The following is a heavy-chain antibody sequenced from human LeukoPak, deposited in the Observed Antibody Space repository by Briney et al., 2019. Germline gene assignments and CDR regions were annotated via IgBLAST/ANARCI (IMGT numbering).Heavy chain of an antibody. D-gene: IGHD6-19*01. CDR3: ERDHISVAGPFDP. Sequence: GGSLRLSCAASGFTFSSYSMSWVRQAPGKGLEWISYIGSSSSSATVFYADSVRGRFTISRDYDRNLLYLQMNSLRAEDTAVYYCERDHISVAGPFDPWGQGTLVTVSS. J-gene: IGHJ5*02. CDR2: IGSSSSSATV. CDR1: GFTFSSYS. V-gene: IGHV3-48*01.